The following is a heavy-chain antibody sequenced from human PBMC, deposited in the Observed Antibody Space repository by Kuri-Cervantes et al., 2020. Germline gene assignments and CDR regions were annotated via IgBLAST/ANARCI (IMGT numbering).Heavy chain of an antibody. Sequence: GESLKISCAASGFTFSNSDMNWVRQAPGKGLEWVSGVSWNGSRTHYADSVKARFTISRDNAKTSLYLQMNSLRPEDTALYYCVKARSSGHFHYFDLWGQGVLVTVSS. CDR1: GFTFSNSD. D-gene: IGHD3-22*01. J-gene: IGHJ4*02. CDR2: VSWNGSRT. V-gene: IGHV3-19*01. CDR3: VKARSSGHFHYFDL.